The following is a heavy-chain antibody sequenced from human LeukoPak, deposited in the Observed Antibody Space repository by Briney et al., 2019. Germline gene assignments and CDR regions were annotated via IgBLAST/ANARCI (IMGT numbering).Heavy chain of an antibody. J-gene: IGHJ4*02. CDR2: IKQDGSEK. Sequence: GGSLRLSCAASGFTFSRHWMTWIRQAPGKGLEWVANIKQDGSEKYYVDSVKGRFTISRDNAKNSLYLQMNSLRAEDTAVYYCARDEYLWSGYYPNQAFDYWGQGTLVTVSS. V-gene: IGHV3-7*01. CDR1: GFTFSRHW. CDR3: ARDEYLWSGYYPNQAFDY. D-gene: IGHD3-3*01.